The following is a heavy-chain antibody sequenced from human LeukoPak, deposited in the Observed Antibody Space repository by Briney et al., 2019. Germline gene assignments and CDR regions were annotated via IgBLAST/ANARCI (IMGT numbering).Heavy chain of an antibody. J-gene: IGHJ4*02. CDR1: GFTFSSYA. Sequence: GGPLRLSCAASGFTFSSYAMSWVRQAPGKGLEWVSAISGSGGSTYYADSVKGRFTISRDNSKNTLYLQTNSLRAEDTAVYYCAKGKSIAVAASKLDYWGQGILVTVSS. CDR2: ISGSGGST. CDR3: AKGKSIAVAASKLDY. V-gene: IGHV3-23*01. D-gene: IGHD6-19*01.